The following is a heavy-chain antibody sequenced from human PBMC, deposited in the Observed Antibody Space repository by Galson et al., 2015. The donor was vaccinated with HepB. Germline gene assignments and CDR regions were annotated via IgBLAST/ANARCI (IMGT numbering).Heavy chain of an antibody. CDR1: GDSVPSNTAA. CDR3: ARVRTRRPPHYYYGLDV. V-gene: IGHV6-1*01. CDR2: TYYRAKWYQ. Sequence: CAISGDSVPSNTAAWNWIRQSPSRGLEWLGRTYYRAKWYQDYAVSVKSRVTINSDTSKNQFSLHLNSVTPEDTAVYYCARVRTRRPPHYYYGLDVWGQGTTVTVSS. J-gene: IGHJ6*02.